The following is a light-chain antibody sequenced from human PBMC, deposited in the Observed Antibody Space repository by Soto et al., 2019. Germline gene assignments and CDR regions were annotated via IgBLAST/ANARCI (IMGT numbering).Light chain of an antibody. CDR2: DGF. CDR1: QTIDNY. J-gene: IGKJ4*01. V-gene: IGKV3-11*01. Sequence: EIVLTQSPATLSLSPGERATLSCRASQTIDNYLHWYQQKPGQAPRLLIYDGFYRTAGVPARFRGGGSGTDFTLSIRSLDPEDYAYYYGHHRREWPLTFGGGSRVEI. CDR3: HHRREWPLT.